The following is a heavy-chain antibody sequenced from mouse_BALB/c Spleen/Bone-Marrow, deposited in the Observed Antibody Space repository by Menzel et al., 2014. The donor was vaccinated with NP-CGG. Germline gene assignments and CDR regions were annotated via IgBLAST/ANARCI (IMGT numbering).Heavy chain of an antibody. CDR3: TRRPLQANSYFDC. J-gene: IGHJ2*01. Sequence: EVKVVESGGDLVKPGGSLKLSCVASGFTFSSYGMSWVRQTPDKRLEWVATISSGGSSTYYPASVKGRFTISRDNAKSTPYLQMSSLNSEDTAMYYCTRRPLQANSYFDCWGQGTTLTVSS. CDR1: GFTFSSYG. V-gene: IGHV5-6*02. D-gene: IGHD3-2*02. CDR2: ISSGGSST.